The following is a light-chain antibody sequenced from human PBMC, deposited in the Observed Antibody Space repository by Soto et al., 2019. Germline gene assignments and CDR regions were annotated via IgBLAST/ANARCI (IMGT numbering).Light chain of an antibody. CDR2: GAS. J-gene: IGKJ1*01. CDR1: QGVTTN. V-gene: IGKV3-20*01. Sequence: EIVITQSPCTLSVSPGERATLSCRAGQGVTTNFAWYQQKSGQSPRLLIYGASSRATGIPDRFSGSGSGTDFTLTISRLEPEDFAVYYCQQYGSSLWTFGQGTKVDIK. CDR3: QQYGSSLWT.